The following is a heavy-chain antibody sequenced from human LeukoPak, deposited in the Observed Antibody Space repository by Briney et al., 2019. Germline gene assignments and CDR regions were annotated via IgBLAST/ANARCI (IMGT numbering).Heavy chain of an antibody. V-gene: IGHV3-11*04. D-gene: IGHD3-3*01. CDR3: ARDGDCWSGSPPGFDY. J-gene: IGHJ4*02. CDR1: GFTFIDHY. Sequence: GGSLRLSCAASGFTFIDHYMDWVRQAPGKGLEWVSYISSSGSTIYYADSVKGRFTISRDNAKNSLYLQMNSLRAEDTAVYYCARDGDCWSGSPPGFDYWGQGTLVTVSS. CDR2: ISSSGSTI.